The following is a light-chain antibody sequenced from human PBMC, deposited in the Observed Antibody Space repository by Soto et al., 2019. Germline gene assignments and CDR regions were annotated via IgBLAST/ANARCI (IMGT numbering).Light chain of an antibody. V-gene: IGLV1-51*01. CDR3: ATWDRSLSAEA. Sequence: QSVLTQPPSVSAAPGQKVSISCSGSSSNIGNNYVSWYQQFPGKAPKLLIYHDNQRPSGISDRISGSKSGTSATLGITGLQTGDEADYYCATWDRSLSAEAFGGGTKLTVL. J-gene: IGLJ2*01. CDR2: HDN. CDR1: SSNIGNNY.